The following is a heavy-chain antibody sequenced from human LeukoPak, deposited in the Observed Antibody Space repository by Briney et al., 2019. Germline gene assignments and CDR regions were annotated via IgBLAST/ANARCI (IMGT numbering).Heavy chain of an antibody. CDR1: GYTFTSYD. CDR2: MNPNSGNT. D-gene: IGHD6-13*01. V-gene: IGHV1-8*01. Sequence: ASVKVSCRASGYTFTSYDINWVRQATGQGLEWMGWMNPNSGNTGYAQKFQGRVTMTKNTSISTAYMELSSLRSEDTAVYYCARAASYSSSGKTRKNYYFDYWGQGTLVTVSS. CDR3: ARAASYSSSGKTRKNYYFDY. J-gene: IGHJ4*02.